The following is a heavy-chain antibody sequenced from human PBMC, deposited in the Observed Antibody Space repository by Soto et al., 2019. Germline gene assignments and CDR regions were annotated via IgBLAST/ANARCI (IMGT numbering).Heavy chain of an antibody. CDR1: GGSFSVYY. CDR2: SKHSGST. D-gene: IGHD4-17*01. J-gene: IGHJ5*02. V-gene: IGHV4-34*01. CDR3: ARGRGLRYTWFAP. Sequence: PSETLSLTCAVYGGSFSVYYWSLIRQPPGKGLKWIGESKHSGSTNYNPSLKSRVTISVDTSKNQFSLKLSSVIAADTAVYYCARGRGLRYTWFAPWGQGTLVTVCS.